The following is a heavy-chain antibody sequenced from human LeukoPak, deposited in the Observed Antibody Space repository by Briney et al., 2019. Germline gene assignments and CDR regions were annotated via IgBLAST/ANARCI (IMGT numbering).Heavy chain of an antibody. D-gene: IGHD6-19*01. V-gene: IGHV1-18*01. J-gene: IGHJ4*02. CDR3: ARVLGSSATGYYFDY. Sequence: GASVKVSCKASGYTFTSYGISWVRQAPGQGLEWMGWISAYNGNTNYAQKLQGRVTMTTDTSTSTAYMELRSLRSDDTAAYYCARVLGSSATGYYFDYWGQGTLVTVSS. CDR1: GYTFTSYG. CDR2: ISAYNGNT.